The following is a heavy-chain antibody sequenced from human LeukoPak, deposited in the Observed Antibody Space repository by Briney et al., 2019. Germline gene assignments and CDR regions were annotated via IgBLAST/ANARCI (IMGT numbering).Heavy chain of an antibody. Sequence: SETLSLTCTVSGGSISGYYWSWIRHPPGKGLEWIGYIYYSGSTNYNPSLKSRVTISVDTSKNQFSLKLSSVTAADTAVYYCARLISSWQGERDYWGQGTLVTVSS. CDR1: GGSISGYY. D-gene: IGHD6-13*01. CDR2: IYYSGST. CDR3: ARLISSWQGERDY. J-gene: IGHJ4*02. V-gene: IGHV4-59*08.